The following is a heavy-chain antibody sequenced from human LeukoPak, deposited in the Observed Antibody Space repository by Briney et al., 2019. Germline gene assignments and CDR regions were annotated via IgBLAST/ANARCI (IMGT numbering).Heavy chain of an antibody. D-gene: IGHD6-13*01. J-gene: IGHJ2*01. Sequence: SSQTLSLTCAVSGVSISSGGYSWGWLRQPPGKGLEWIVYIYHSGSTYYNPSLKSRVTISVDRSKNQFSLKLSSVTAADTAVYYCARATYSSSWYSFWCFDLWGRGTLVTVSS. CDR2: IYHSGST. CDR1: GVSISSGGYS. CDR3: ARATYSSSWYSFWCFDL. V-gene: IGHV4-30-2*01.